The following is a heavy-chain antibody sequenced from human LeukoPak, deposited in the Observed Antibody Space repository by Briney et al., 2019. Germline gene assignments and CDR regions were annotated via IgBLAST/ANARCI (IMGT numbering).Heavy chain of an antibody. CDR2: ISGSGGST. CDR3: ARGYSLDSSGWYTFPTLPCY. D-gene: IGHD6-19*01. CDR1: GFTFSSYA. V-gene: IGHV3-23*01. Sequence: SGGSLRLSCAASGFTFSSYAMSWVRQAPGKGLEWVSAISGSGGSTYYADSVKGRFTISRDNSKNTLYLQMNSLRAEDTAVYYCARGYSLDSSGWYTFPTLPCYWGQGTLVTVSS. J-gene: IGHJ4*02.